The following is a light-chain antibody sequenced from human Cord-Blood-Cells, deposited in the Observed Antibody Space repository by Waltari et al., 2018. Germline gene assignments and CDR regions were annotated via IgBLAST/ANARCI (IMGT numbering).Light chain of an antibody. Sequence: PPSVSVSPGQTASITCKSSQSVLYSSNNKNYLAWYQQKPGQPPKLLIYWASTRESGVPDRFSGTGSGTDFTLTISSLQAEDVAVYYSQQYYSTPLTFGPGTKVDIK. CDR3: QQYYSTPLT. J-gene: IGKJ3*01. CDR1: QSVLYSSNNKNY. V-gene: IGKV4-1*01. CDR2: WAS.